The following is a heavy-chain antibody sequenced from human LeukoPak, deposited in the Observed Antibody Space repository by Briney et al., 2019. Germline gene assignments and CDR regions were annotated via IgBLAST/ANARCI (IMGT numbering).Heavy chain of an antibody. CDR3: ARGIRGYCSGGSCYRGYFDY. Sequence: ASVKVSCKASGYTFTSYYMHWVRQAPGQGLEWMGIINPSGGSTSYAQKFQGRVTMTRDMSTSTVYMELSSLRSEDTAVHYCARGIRGYCSGGSCYRGYFDYWGQGTLVTVSS. CDR2: INPSGGST. V-gene: IGHV1-46*01. D-gene: IGHD2-15*01. J-gene: IGHJ4*02. CDR1: GYTFTSYY.